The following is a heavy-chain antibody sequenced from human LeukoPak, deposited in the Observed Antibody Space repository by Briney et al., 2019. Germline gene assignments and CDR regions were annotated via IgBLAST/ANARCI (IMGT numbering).Heavy chain of an antibody. CDR1: GFTFSSYA. CDR2: ISGSGGST. V-gene: IGHV3-23*01. D-gene: IGHD2-15*01. CDR3: AKDSGGSAYYYYGMDV. J-gene: IGHJ6*02. Sequence: GGSLRLSCAASGFTFSSYAMSWVRQAPGKGLEWVSAISGSGGSTYYADSVKGRSTISRDNSKNTLYLQMNSLRAEDTAVYYCAKDSGGSAYYYYGMDVWGQGTTVTVSS.